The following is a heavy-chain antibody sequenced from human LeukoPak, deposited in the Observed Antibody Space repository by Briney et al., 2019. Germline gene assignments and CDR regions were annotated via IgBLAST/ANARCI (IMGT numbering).Heavy chain of an antibody. Sequence: GGSLRLSCAASGFTFDDYGMSWVRQAPGKGLVWVSGINWNGGSTGYADSVKGRFTISRDNAKNSLYLQMNSLRAEDTALYYCARGRGVLRYFDWLSPGYSYGHFDYWGQGTLVTVSS. CDR2: INWNGGST. V-gene: IGHV3-20*04. CDR1: GFTFDDYG. D-gene: IGHD3-9*01. J-gene: IGHJ4*02. CDR3: ARGRGVLRYFDWLSPGYSYGHFDY.